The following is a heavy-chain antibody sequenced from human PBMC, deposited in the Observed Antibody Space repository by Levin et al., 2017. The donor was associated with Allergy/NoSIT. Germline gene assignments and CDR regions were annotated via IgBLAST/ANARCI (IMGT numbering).Heavy chain of an antibody. D-gene: IGHD2-15*01. CDR2: IYYSGST. CDR3: AGVAATVNRRNCLDY. J-gene: IGHJ4*02. V-gene: IGHV4-39*01. CDR1: GGSISSSSYY. Sequence: NPSETLSLTCTVSGGSISSSSYYWGWIRQPPGKGLEWIGSIYYSGSTYYNPSLKSRVTISVDTSKNQFSLKLSSVTAADTAVYYCAGVAATVNRRNCLDYWGQGTLVTVSS.